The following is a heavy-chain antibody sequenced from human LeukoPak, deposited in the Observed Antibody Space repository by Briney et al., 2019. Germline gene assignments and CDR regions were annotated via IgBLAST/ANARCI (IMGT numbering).Heavy chain of an antibody. D-gene: IGHD5-18*01. CDR1: GFTFGNFW. J-gene: IGHJ4*02. Sequence: GGSLRLSCAASGFTFGNFWMSWVRQAPGRGLQRVASMKGDGSHIYYVDSVKGRFTFSRDNAKNSLYLQMNSLRAEDTALYYCVKDRRAYRYGSFDHWGQGTLVTVSS. CDR3: VKDRRAYRYGSFDH. V-gene: IGHV3-7*03. CDR2: MKGDGSHI.